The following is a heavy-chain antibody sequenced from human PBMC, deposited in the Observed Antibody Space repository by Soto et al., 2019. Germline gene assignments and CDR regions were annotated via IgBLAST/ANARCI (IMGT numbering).Heavy chain of an antibody. CDR2: IDSGGST. J-gene: IGHJ4*02. D-gene: IGHD3-16*01. V-gene: IGHV3-66*01. CDR1: GFTVSSNH. CDR3: AGPGEQHRY. Sequence: EVQLVESGGGLVQPGGSLRLSCAASGFTVSSNHMSWVRQAPGKGLEWVSLIDSGGSTSYADSVKGRFTFSRDNSQNTLYLQMNSLRAEDTAVYYCAGPGEQHRYWGQGTLVTVSS.